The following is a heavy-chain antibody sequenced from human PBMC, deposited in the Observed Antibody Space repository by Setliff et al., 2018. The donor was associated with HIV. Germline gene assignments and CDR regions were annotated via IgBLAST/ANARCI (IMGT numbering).Heavy chain of an antibody. D-gene: IGHD5-12*01. V-gene: IGHV1-46*01. CDR2: INPSGAST. CDR3: ARDVGRDGYCFDH. Sequence: ASVKVSCKASGYIFSGYYLHWVRQAPGQGLEWMGMINPSGASTSYAQKFQGRVTMTRDTSTSTAYMELRSLRSDDTAVYYCARDVGRDGYCFDHWGQGTLVTVSS. J-gene: IGHJ4*02. CDR1: GYIFSGYY.